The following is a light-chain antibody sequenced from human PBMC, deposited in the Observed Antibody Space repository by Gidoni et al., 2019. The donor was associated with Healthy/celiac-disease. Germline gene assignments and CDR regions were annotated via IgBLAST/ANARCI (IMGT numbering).Light chain of an antibody. CDR1: QSISSY. Sequence: DIPMSQSRSSLSASVRDRVTIPCRASQSISSYLNWYQQKPGKAPKLLIYAASSLQSGVPSRFRGSGSGTDFTFTISSLQPEDFAASYCHHRYSTPPIFTFGPGTKVDIK. CDR2: AAS. CDR3: HHRYSTPPIFT. V-gene: IGKV1-39*01. J-gene: IGKJ3*01.